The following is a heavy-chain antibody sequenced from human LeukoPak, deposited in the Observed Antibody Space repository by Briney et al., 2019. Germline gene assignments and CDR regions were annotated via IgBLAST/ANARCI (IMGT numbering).Heavy chain of an antibody. CDR3: ARVGPYHLLKRDYYYAMDV. Sequence: ASVKVSCKASGYTFISCGISWVRQAPGQGLEWMGWISVYNGNTNYAQNLQGRVTMTTDTSTSTAYMEVRSLRSDDTAVYYCARVGPYHLLKRDYYYAMDVWGQGTTVTVSS. CDR2: ISVYNGNT. V-gene: IGHV1-18*01. CDR1: GYTFISCG. D-gene: IGHD2-21*01. J-gene: IGHJ6*02.